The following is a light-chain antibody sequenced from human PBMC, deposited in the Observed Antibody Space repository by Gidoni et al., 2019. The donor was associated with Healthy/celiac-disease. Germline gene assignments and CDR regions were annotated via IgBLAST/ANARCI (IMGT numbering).Light chain of an antibody. J-gene: IGLJ2*01. Sequence: QSVLTQPPSASGTPGQRVTISCSGRSSNIGSNTVNWYQQLPGTAPKLLIYSNNQRPSGVPDRFSGSKSGTSASLAISGLPSEDEADYYCAAWDDSLNGVVFGGGTKLTVL. CDR2: SNN. V-gene: IGLV1-44*01. CDR1: SSNIGSNT. CDR3: AAWDDSLNGVV.